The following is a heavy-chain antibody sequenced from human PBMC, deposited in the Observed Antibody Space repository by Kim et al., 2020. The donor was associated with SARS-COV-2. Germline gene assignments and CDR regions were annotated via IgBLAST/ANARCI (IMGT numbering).Heavy chain of an antibody. CDR2: ISGDGVRK. Sequence: GGSLRLSCAASGLTFNNYGMNWVRQAPGKGLEWVSSISGDGVRKYYVDSVKGRFAISRDNSKNSVYLQMNRLRAEDTAVYYCAKRTDGSGNHFSFDYWGQGTLVTVSS. D-gene: IGHD3-10*01. CDR3: AKRTDGSGNHFSFDY. V-gene: IGHV3-23*01. CDR1: GLTFNNYG. J-gene: IGHJ4*02.